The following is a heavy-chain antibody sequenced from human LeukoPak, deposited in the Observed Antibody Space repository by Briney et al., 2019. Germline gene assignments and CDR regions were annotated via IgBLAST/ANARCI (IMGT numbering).Heavy chain of an antibody. Sequence: PSETLSLTCTVSGGSISSGGYYWSWLRQHPGKGLEWIGYIYYSGSTYYNPSLKSRVTISVDTSKNQFSLKLSSVTAVDTAVYYCARVDDSSGYFAFDYWGQGTLVTVSS. V-gene: IGHV4-31*03. D-gene: IGHD3-22*01. CDR1: GGSISSGGYY. CDR3: ARVDDSSGYFAFDY. CDR2: IYYSGST. J-gene: IGHJ4*02.